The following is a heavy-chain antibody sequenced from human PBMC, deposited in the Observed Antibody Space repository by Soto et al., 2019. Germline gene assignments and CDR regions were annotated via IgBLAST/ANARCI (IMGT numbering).Heavy chain of an antibody. J-gene: IGHJ5*02. CDR2: ISGSGGST. Sequence: GGSLRLSCAASGFTFSSYAMSWVRQAPGKGLAWVSAISGSGGSTYYAGSVKGRFTISRDNSKNTLYLQMNSLRAEDTAVYYCAKLVLIRVPAATPVGWFDPWGQGTLVTVSS. CDR1: GFTFSSYA. CDR3: AKLVLIRVPAATPVGWFDP. D-gene: IGHD2-2*02. V-gene: IGHV3-23*01.